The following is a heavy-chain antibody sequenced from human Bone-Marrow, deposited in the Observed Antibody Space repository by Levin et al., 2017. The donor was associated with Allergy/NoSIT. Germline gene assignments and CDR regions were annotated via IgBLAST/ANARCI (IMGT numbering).Heavy chain of an antibody. D-gene: IGHD1-26*01. J-gene: IGHJ3*02. Sequence: GESLKISCAASGFTFSSYEMNWVRQAPGKGLEWVSYISSSGSTIYYADSVKGRFTISRDNAKNSLYLQMNSLRAEDTAVYYCARKTGSQRSRDAFDIWGQGTMVTVSS. V-gene: IGHV3-48*03. CDR3: ARKTGSQRSRDAFDI. CDR2: ISSSGSTI. CDR1: GFTFSSYE.